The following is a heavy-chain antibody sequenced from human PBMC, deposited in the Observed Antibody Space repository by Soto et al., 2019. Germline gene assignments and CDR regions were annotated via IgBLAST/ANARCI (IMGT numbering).Heavy chain of an antibody. J-gene: IGHJ6*02. CDR2: ISGSGGST. D-gene: IGHD3-10*01. Sequence: EVQLLESGGGLVQPGGSLRLSCAASGFTFSSYAMSWVRQAPGKGLEWVSAISGSGGSTYYADSVKGRFTISRDNSKNTLYLQMNSLRAEDTAVYYCAKSLSRRAYGSGSYYYYGMDVWGQGTTVTVSS. CDR1: GFTFSSYA. CDR3: AKSLSRRAYGSGSYYYYGMDV. V-gene: IGHV3-23*01.